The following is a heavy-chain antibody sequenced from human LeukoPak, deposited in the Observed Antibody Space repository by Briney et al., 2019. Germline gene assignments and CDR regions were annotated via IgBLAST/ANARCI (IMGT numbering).Heavy chain of an antibody. CDR2: ISYDGSNK. CDR3: AKVITAMVTSYYYGMDV. D-gene: IGHD5-18*01. J-gene: IGHJ6*04. V-gene: IGHV3-30*18. Sequence: GRSLRLSCAASGFTFSSYGMHWVRQAPGKGLEWVSVISYDGSNKYYADSVKGRSTISRDNSKNTLYLQMTSLRAEDTAVYYCAKVITAMVTSYYYGMDVWGKGPRVTVSS. CDR1: GFTFSSYG.